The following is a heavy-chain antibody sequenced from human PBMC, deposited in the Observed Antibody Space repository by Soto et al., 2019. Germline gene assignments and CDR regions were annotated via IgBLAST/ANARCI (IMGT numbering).Heavy chain of an antibody. CDR2: ISAYNGNT. Sequence: QVQLVQSGAEVKKPGASVKVSCKASGYTFTSYGISWVRQAPGQGLEWMGWISAYNGNTNYAQKLQGRVTMTTDTSTSTADMELRSLGSDDTAVYYCARDQAWKYGGNSGRFDPWGQGTLVTVSS. D-gene: IGHD1-7*01. CDR3: ARDQAWKYGGNSGRFDP. V-gene: IGHV1-18*01. CDR1: GYTFTSYG. J-gene: IGHJ5*02.